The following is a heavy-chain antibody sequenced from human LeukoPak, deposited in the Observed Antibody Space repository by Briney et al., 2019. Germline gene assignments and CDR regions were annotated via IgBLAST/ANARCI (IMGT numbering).Heavy chain of an antibody. V-gene: IGHV3-74*01. CDR2: ITSDGSDT. J-gene: IGHJ5*02. CDR3: SRDRRTWLDR. CDR1: GFTLSSYC. Sequence: GGSLSLSCAASGFTLSSYCMHWVRQVPGKGLVWVSRITSDGSDTIHADSVKGRFTISRDNAKNTLYLQMNSLRAEDTALYYCSRDRRTWLDRWGQGTLVTVSS.